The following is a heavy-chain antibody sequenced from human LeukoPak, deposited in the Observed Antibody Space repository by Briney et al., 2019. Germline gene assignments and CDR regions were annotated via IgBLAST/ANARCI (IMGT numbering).Heavy chain of an antibody. CDR1: GYTFTGYY. Sequence: ASVKVSCKASGYTFTGYYMHWVRQAPGQGLGWMGWINTNSGGTNYAQKFQGRVTMTRDTSISTAFMELSRLRSDDTAVYYCARVRRSYCGGDCYPYAFDIWGQGTMVTVSS. CDR3: ARVRRSYCGGDCYPYAFDI. J-gene: IGHJ3*02. V-gene: IGHV1-2*02. D-gene: IGHD2-21*01. CDR2: INTNSGGT.